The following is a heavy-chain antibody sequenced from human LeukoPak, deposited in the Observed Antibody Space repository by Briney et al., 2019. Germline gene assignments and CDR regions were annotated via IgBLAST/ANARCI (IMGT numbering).Heavy chain of an antibody. V-gene: IGHV5-51*01. CDR1: GYSFTTYW. Sequence: GESLKISCKGSGYSFTTYWIGWVRQMPGKGLEWMGIIYPDDSDTRYSPSFQGQDTISADRSISTAYLQWSSLKASDTGMYYCALYDYGDYRVAPWGQGTLVTVSS. J-gene: IGHJ4*02. CDR2: IYPDDSDT. D-gene: IGHD4-17*01. CDR3: ALYDYGDYRVAP.